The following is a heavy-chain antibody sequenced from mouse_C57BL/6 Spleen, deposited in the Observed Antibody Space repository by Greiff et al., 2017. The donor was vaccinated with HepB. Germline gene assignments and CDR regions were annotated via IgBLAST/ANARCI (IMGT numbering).Heavy chain of an antibody. CDR3: ATDTPVVAPFAY. J-gene: IGHJ3*01. CDR1: GYTFTSYW. Sequence: VQLQQPGAELVKPGASVKMSCKASGYTFTSYWITWVKQRPGQGLEWIGDIYPGSGSTNYNEKFKSKATLTVDTSSSTAYMQLSSLTSEDSAVYYCATDTPVVAPFAYWGQGTLVTVSA. V-gene: IGHV1-55*01. D-gene: IGHD1-1*01. CDR2: IYPGSGST.